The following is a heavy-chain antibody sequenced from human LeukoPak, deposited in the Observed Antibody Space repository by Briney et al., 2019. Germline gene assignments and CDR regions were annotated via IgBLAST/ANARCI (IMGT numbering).Heavy chain of an antibody. D-gene: IGHD2-15*01. CDR1: GYTFTGYY. J-gene: IGHJ4*02. CDR3: ARDGTGYCSGGSCYSGASFDY. Sequence: ASVKVSCEASGYTFTGYYMHCVRQAPGQGLEWRRRINLNSGGINYAQKLQGRVTMTRDTSISTAYMELSRLRSDDTAVYYCARDGTGYCSGGSCYSGASFDYWGQETLVTVSS. V-gene: IGHV1-2*06. CDR2: INLNSGGI.